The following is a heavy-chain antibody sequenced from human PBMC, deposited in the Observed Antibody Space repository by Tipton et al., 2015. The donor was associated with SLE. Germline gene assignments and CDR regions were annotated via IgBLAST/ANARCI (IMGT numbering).Heavy chain of an antibody. CDR2: ISYDGSNK. CDR3: ARDPASTYYDFWSGSYYFDY. V-gene: IGHV3-30-3*01. D-gene: IGHD3-3*01. J-gene: IGHJ4*02. CDR1: GFTFSSYA. Sequence: SLRLSCAASGFTFSSYAMHWVRQAPGKGLEWVAVISYDGSNKYYADSVKGRFTISRDNSKNTLYLQMNGLRVEDTAVYYCARDPASTYYDFWSGSYYFDYWGQGTLVTVSS.